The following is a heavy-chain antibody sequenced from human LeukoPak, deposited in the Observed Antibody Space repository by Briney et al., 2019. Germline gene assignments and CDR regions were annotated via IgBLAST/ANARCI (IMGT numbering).Heavy chain of an antibody. D-gene: IGHD2-21*01. Sequence: GGPLRLSCVGSGFTFRSHAMSWVRQAPEKGLEFVSGIYENGGTTYYADSVKGRFSISRDNSKNTLYLQMDSLRGEDTAVYYCAKDFRIGYSAHFDYWGQGALVTVSS. V-gene: IGHV3-23*01. CDR3: AKDFRIGYSAHFDY. CDR1: GFTFRSHA. CDR2: IYENGGTT. J-gene: IGHJ4*02.